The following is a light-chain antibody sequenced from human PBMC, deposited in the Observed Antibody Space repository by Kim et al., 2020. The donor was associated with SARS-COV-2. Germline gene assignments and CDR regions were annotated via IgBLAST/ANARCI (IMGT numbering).Light chain of an antibody. J-gene: IGKJ2*03. Sequence: SACEGERVTSTCRETQSVSNNLNGYQQRPGKDPRLLIYGASTLQSGVPSRFSGSGSGTGFTLTISSLQPEDFAIYYCQQTFSTQYSFGQGTKLEIK. CDR1: QSVSNN. V-gene: IGKV1-39*01. CDR2: GAS. CDR3: QQTFSTQYS.